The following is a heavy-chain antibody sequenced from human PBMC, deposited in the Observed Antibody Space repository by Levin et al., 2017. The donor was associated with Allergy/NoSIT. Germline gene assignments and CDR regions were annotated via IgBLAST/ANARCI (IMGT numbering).Heavy chain of an antibody. CDR2: ISAYNGNT. J-gene: IGHJ5*02. V-gene: IGHV1-18*01. CDR3: ARNRAELLLNYNWFDP. Sequence: GESLKISCKASGYTFTSYGISWVRQAPGQGLEWMGWISAYNGNTNYAQKLQGRVTMTTDTSTSTAYMELRSLRSDDTAVYYCARNRAELLLNYNWFDPWGQGTLVTVSS. CDR1: GYTFTSYG. D-gene: IGHD1-26*01.